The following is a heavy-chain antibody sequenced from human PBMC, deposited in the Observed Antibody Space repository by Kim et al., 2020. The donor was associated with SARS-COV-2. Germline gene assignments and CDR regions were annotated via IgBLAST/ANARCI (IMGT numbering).Heavy chain of an antibody. Sequence: GGSLRLSCAASGLIVSGNYMSWVRQAPGKGLEWVSVIYRDGSTSYIDAVKGRFTISRDNSKNTLYLQMNSLRAEDTAVYYCARVYFINWFDPWGQWTLGT. D-gene: IGHD1-26*01. CDR3: ARVYFINWFDP. V-gene: IGHV3-66*01. CDR2: IYRDGST. J-gene: IGHJ5*02. CDR1: GLIVSGNY.